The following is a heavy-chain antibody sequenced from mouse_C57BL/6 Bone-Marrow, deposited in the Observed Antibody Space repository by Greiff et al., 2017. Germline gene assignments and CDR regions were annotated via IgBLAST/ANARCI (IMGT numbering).Heavy chain of an antibody. CDR2: IWGVGST. D-gene: IGHD2-1*01. J-gene: IGHJ3*01. V-gene: IGHV2-6*01. Sequence: VTLVESGPGLVAPSQSLSITCPVSGFSLPSYGVDWVRQSPGKGLEWLGVIWGVGSTNYNSALKSRMSLSKDKSKSQVFLKMNSLQTDDTAMYYFASAGNFEGFAYWGQGTLVTVSA. CDR1: GFSLPSYG. CDR3: ASAGNFEGFAY.